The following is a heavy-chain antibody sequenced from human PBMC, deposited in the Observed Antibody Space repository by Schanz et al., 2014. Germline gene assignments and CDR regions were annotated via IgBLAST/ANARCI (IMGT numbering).Heavy chain of an antibody. CDR2: MYINSGST. V-gene: IGHV3-53*01. CDR1: GFTVNTNY. J-gene: IGHJ4*02. Sequence: EVQLVESGGGLIQPGGSLRLSCAVSGFTVNTNYMSWVRQAPGKGLEWISSMYINSGSTQYADSVKGRFTISRDNAKTTLYLQMNSLRAEDTAVYYCVRDTDYHFDYWGQGTLVTVSS. D-gene: IGHD4-17*01. CDR3: VRDTDYHFDY.